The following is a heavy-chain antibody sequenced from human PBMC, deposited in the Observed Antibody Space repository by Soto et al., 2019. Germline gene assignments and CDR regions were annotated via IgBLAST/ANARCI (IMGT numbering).Heavy chain of an antibody. CDR3: AREFLYGRDQINWFDP. V-gene: IGHV4-30-4*01. CDR2: IYYTGST. D-gene: IGHD3-3*01. CDR1: GGSISSGDSY. J-gene: IGHJ5*02. Sequence: PSETLSLTCTVSGGSISSGDSYWSWIRQPPGKGLEWIGYIYYTGSTYYNPSLKSRVTISIDTSKNQFSLKLSSVTAADTAVYYCAREFLYGRDQINWFDPWGQGTLVTVSS.